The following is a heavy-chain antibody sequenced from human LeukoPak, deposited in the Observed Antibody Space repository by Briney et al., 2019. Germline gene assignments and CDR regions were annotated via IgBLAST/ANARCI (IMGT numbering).Heavy chain of an antibody. V-gene: IGHV3-21*01. CDR1: GFTFSSYG. CDR2: ISSSSSYI. CDR3: ARDDSIAVAGNFDY. D-gene: IGHD6-19*01. Sequence: GGSLRLSCAASGFTFSSYGMHWVRQAPGKGLEWVSSISSSSSYIYYADSVKGRFTISRDNAKNSLYLQMNSLRAEDTAVYYCARDDSIAVAGNFDYWGQGTLVTVSS. J-gene: IGHJ4*02.